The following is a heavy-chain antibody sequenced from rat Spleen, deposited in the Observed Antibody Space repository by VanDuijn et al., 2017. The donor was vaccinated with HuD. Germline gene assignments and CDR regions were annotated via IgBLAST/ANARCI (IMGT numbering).Heavy chain of an antibody. CDR1: GFTFSSFA. CDR3: TRGLGASISTPLGGY. J-gene: IGHJ2*01. CDR2: ISYDGGNT. V-gene: IGHV5-29*01. Sequence: EVQLAESGGGSVQPGRSLKLSCAASGFTFSSFAMAWVRQAPTKGLEWVASISYDGGNTYYRDSVKGRFTISRDNAKSTLYLKMNRLRSEDTATYYGTRGLGASISTPLGGYWGQGVMVTVSS. D-gene: IGHD1-2*01.